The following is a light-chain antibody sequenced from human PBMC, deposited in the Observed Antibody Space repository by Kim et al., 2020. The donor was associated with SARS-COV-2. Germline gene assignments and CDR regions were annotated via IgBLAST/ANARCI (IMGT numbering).Light chain of an antibody. CDR3: GSYTSTSTLI. J-gene: IGLJ2*01. Sequence: QSALTQPASVSGSPGQSITISCTGTSSDVGGYNYVSWYQQYPGKAPKLMIYDVSKRPSGVSNRFSGSKSGNTASLTISGLQAEDEADYYCGSYTSTSTLIFGGGTKLTVL. V-gene: IGLV2-14*01. CDR1: SSDVGGYNY. CDR2: DVS.